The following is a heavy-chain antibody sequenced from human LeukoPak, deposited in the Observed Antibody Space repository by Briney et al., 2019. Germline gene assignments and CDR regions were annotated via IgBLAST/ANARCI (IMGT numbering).Heavy chain of an antibody. CDR2: IYHSGSP. Sequence: SSETLSLTCAVSGYPLNRGHYWGWIRQPPGKGLEWSGSIYHSGSPYYNPSLNSRVTISVDTSKNQFSLKLSSVTAADTAVYYCARAASGYGFHDAFDIWGQGTMVTVSS. D-gene: IGHD5-18*01. J-gene: IGHJ3*02. CDR3: ARAASGYGFHDAFDI. CDR1: GYPLNRGHY. V-gene: IGHV4-38-2*01.